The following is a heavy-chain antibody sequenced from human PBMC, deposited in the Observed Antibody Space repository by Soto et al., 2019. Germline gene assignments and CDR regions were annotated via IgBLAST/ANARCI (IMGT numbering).Heavy chain of an antibody. Sequence: GASVKVSCKASGYTFTGHFMHWVRQAPGQGFEWMGWINPNSGGTNYVQRFQGRVSVTRDTSISTAYMELSRLTSDDTAVYYCARDDYGGDSGVLVDFWGQGTLVTVSS. CDR3: ARDDYGGDSGVLVDF. CDR1: GYTFTGHF. J-gene: IGHJ4*02. V-gene: IGHV1-2*02. CDR2: INPNSGGT. D-gene: IGHD4-17*01.